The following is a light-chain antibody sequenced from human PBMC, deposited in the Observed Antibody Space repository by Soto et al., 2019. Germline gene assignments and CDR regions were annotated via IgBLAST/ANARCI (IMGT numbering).Light chain of an antibody. CDR2: EVS. CDR1: SNDIGLYDY. Sequence: QSVLTQPASVSGSPGQSITISCTGTSNDIGLYDYVSWYQHHPGKAPRFMIYEVSNRPSGVSNRFSGSKSGNTASLTISGLQAEDEADYYCNSYTSTNTFVFGTGTKVTVL. CDR3: NSYTSTNTFV. V-gene: IGLV2-14*01. J-gene: IGLJ1*01.